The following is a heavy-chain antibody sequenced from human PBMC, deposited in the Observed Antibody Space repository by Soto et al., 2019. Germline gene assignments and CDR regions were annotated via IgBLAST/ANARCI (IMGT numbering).Heavy chain of an antibody. J-gene: IGHJ4*01. Sequence: PETLSLTCAVSGYSITSGHYWGWIRQPPGKGLEWIATIFHRGTTYYNPSLKSRVTMSVDTSKNEFSLKLSSVTAADTAVYDCARSGDPFYFDCWGHGTLVTVYS. CDR2: IFHRGTT. CDR1: GYSITSGHY. CDR3: ARSGDPFYFDC. V-gene: IGHV4-38-2*01. D-gene: IGHD3-10*01.